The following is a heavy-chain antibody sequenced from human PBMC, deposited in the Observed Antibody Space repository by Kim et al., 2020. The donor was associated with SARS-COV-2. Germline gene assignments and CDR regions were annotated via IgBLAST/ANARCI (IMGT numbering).Heavy chain of an antibody. CDR1: GGSISSYY. D-gene: IGHD3-22*01. V-gene: IGHV4-59*01. J-gene: IGHJ4*01. CDR2: IYYSGST. Sequence: SETLSLTCTVSGGSISSYYWSWIRQPPGKGLEWIGYIYYSGSTNYNPSLKSRVTISVDTSKNQFSLKLSSVTAADTAVYYCARGVPYDSSGYWSLYNDY. CDR3: ARGVPYDSSGYWSLYNDY.